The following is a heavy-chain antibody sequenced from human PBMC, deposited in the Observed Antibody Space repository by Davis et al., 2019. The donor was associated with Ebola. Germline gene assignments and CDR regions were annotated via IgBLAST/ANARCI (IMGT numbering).Heavy chain of an antibody. Sequence: ASVKVSCKTSGYIFKNYAISWVRQAPGQGLEWMGWISPYNGNTNYAQKVQGKVTMTTDTLTGTAYLDLRSLTSDDTAVYFCARTSIVGTTTAASDIWGQGTLITVSS. V-gene: IGHV1-18*01. CDR2: ISPYNGNT. CDR1: GYIFKNYA. J-gene: IGHJ3*02. D-gene: IGHD1-26*01. CDR3: ARTSIVGTTTAASDI.